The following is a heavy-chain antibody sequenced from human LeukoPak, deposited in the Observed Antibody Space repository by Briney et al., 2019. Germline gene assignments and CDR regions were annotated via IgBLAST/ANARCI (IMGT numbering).Heavy chain of an antibody. CDR3: AKALDYGDSAPVDY. Sequence: PGRSLRLSCAASGYTFDDYAMHWVRQAPGKGLEWVSGISWNSGSIGYADSVKGRFTISRDNAKNSLYLQMNSLRAEDTALYYCAKALDYGDSAPVDYWGQGTLVTVSS. CDR1: GYTFDDYA. V-gene: IGHV3-9*01. J-gene: IGHJ4*02. CDR2: ISWNSGSI. D-gene: IGHD4-17*01.